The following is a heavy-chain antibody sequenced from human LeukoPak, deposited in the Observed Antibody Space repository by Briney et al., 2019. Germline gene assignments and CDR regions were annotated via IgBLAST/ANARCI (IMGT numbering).Heavy chain of an antibody. Sequence: GASVKVSCKASGYTFTSYGISWVRQAPGQGLEWMGWISAYNGNTNYAQKLQGRVTMTTDTPTSTAYMELRGLRSDDTAVYYCARDLDDGSERFYYKYWGQGTLVTVSS. CDR2: ISAYNGNT. CDR1: GYTFTSYG. J-gene: IGHJ4*02. D-gene: IGHD3-10*01. V-gene: IGHV1-18*01. CDR3: ARDLDDGSERFYYKY.